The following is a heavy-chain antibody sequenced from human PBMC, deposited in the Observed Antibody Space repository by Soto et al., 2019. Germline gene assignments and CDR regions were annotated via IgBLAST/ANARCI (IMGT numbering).Heavy chain of an antibody. Sequence: GGSLRLSCAASGFTFSSYGMHWVRQAPGKGLEWVAVISYDGSNKYYADSVKGRFTISRDNSKNTLYLQMNSLRAEDTAVYYCAKGVLWFGELFIRPDAFDIWGQGTMVTVSS. CDR3: AKGVLWFGELFIRPDAFDI. CDR2: ISYDGSNK. D-gene: IGHD3-10*01. CDR1: GFTFSSYG. V-gene: IGHV3-30*18. J-gene: IGHJ3*02.